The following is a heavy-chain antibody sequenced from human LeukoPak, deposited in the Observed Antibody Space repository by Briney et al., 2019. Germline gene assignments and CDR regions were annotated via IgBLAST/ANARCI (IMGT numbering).Heavy chain of an antibody. CDR2: INPNNGGT. D-gene: IGHD3-9*01. CDR3: ARADHYDISTTYPFDY. J-gene: IGHJ4*02. Sequence: GASVKVSCKSSGYTFTGYYMHWVRQAPGQGLEWMGWINPNNGGTNYAQKFQGRVTMTRDTSISTVYMELSRLTSDDTALYFYARADHYDISTTYPFDYWGQGTLVTVSS. CDR1: GYTFTGYY. V-gene: IGHV1-2*02.